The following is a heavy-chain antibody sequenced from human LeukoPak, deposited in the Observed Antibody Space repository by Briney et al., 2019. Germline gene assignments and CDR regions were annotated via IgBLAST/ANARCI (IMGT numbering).Heavy chain of an antibody. V-gene: IGHV1-8*02. J-gene: IGHJ6*02. CDR2: MNPNSGNT. CDR3: ARSCSSTSCFWDYYYYYGMDV. CDR1: GGTFSSYD. D-gene: IGHD2-2*01. Sequence: ASVKVSCKASGGTFSSYDINWVRQATGQGLEWMGWMNPNSGNTGYAQKFQGRVSMTRNTSISTAYMELSSLRSEDTAVYYCARSCSSTSCFWDYYYYYGMDVWGQGTTVTVSS.